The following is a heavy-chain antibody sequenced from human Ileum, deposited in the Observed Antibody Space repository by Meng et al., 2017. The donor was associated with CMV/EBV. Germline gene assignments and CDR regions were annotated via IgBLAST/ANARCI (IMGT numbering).Heavy chain of an antibody. J-gene: IGHJ4*02. CDR1: GGSINSNNYF. CDR3: TTRGLGFDSSLFDF. CDR2: IHYNEKT. V-gene: IGHV4-39*07. D-gene: IGHD3-22*01. Sequence: QLQLQGPGPGLVKPSETLSLTCTVSGGSINSNNYFWGWIRQAPGKGPEWIGSIHYNEKTYYNPPFKSRVTISVDTSNKQVSLNLNSVTAADTAVYYCTTRGLGFDSSLFDFWGQGTLVTVSS.